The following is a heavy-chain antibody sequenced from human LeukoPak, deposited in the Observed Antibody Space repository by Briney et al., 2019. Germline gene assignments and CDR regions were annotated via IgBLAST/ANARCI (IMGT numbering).Heavy chain of an antibody. CDR3: AKDIRSSPRGLGWFDS. CDR1: GFTFDDYA. V-gene: IGHV3-9*01. J-gene: IGHJ5*01. Sequence: GGSLRLSCAASGFTFDDYAMNWVRQAPGKGLEWVSGINWSSGTIVYADSVKGRFTTSRDNAKKSLYLQMNSLRVEDTAFYYCAKDIRSSPRGLGWFDSWGQGSLVTVSS. CDR2: INWSSGTI. D-gene: IGHD2-15*01.